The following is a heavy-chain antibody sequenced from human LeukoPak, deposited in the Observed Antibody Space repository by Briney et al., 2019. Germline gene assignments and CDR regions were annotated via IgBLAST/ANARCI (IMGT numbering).Heavy chain of an antibody. V-gene: IGHV3-49*04. J-gene: IGHJ4*02. CDR2: IRSKAYGGTT. CDR3: TRDLTISVHYDSSGYSGFDY. D-gene: IGHD3-22*01. Sequence: GRSLRLSCTASGFTFGDYAMSWVRQAPGKGLEWVGFIRSKAYGGTTEYAASVKGRFTISRDDSKSIAYLQMNSLKTEDTAVYYCTRDLTISVHYDSSGYSGFDYWGQGTLVTVSS. CDR1: GFTFGDYA.